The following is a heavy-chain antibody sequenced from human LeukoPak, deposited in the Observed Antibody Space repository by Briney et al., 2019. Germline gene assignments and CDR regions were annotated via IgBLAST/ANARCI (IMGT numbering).Heavy chain of an antibody. CDR1: GFTFSSYA. CDR2: ISGSGGST. D-gene: IGHD1-1*01. CDR3: AIGAYNWNDIFENAFDY. J-gene: IGHJ4*02. V-gene: IGHV3-23*01. Sequence: GGSLRLSCAASGFTFSSYAMSWVRQAPGKGLEWVSAISGSGGSTYYADSVKGRFTMSRDNSKNTLYLQMNSLRAEDTAVYYCAIGAYNWNDIFENAFDYWGQGTLVTVSS.